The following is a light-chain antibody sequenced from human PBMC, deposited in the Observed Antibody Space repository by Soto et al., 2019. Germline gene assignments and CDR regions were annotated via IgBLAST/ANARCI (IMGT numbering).Light chain of an antibody. CDR1: SSDVGAYDS. Sequence: QSALTQPASVSGSPGQSIAISCTGTSSDVGAYDSVCWYQQHPGKAPKLIIFGVSNRPSGVSNRFSGHKSGNTASLTISGLQAEDEADYSCSSYTSDSTYVFATGTQLTVL. J-gene: IGLJ1*01. CDR3: SSYTSDSTYV. CDR2: GVS. V-gene: IGLV2-14*03.